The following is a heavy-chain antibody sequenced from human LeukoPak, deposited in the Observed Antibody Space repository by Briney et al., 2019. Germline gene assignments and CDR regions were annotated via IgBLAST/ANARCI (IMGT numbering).Heavy chain of an antibody. Sequence: HPGGSLRLSRAASGFTFSSYSMNWVRQAPGKGLEWVSYIDTSGSPIYYADSVKGRFTISRDNAKNSLYLQMNSLRADDTAVYYCARGPPLFDPWGQGALVTVSS. J-gene: IGHJ5*02. CDR1: GFTFSSYS. V-gene: IGHV3-48*01. CDR2: IDTSGSPI. CDR3: ARGPPLFDP.